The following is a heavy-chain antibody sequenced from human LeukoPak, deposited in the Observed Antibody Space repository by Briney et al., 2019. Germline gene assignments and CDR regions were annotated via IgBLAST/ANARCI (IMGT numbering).Heavy chain of an antibody. Sequence: PGGSLRLSCAASGFTFSSYAMHWVRQAPGKGLEWVAVISYDGSNKYYADSVKGRFTISRDNSKNTLYLQMNSLRAEDTAVYYCARDLKPHHYGRVIDYWGQGTLVTVSS. J-gene: IGHJ4*02. V-gene: IGHV3-30-3*01. CDR1: GFTFSSYA. CDR3: ARDLKPHHYGRVIDY. CDR2: ISYDGSNK. D-gene: IGHD4-17*01.